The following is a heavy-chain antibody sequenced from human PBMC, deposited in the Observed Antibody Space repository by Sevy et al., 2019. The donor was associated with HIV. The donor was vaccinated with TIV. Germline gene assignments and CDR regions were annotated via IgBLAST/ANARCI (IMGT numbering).Heavy chain of an antibody. CDR3: ARDCSSSSCLWGMDV. J-gene: IGHJ6*02. CDR2: IKLDGSEK. CDR1: GFTFSRYW. Sequence: GGSLRLSCAASGFTFSRYWMSWVRPTPGKGLEWVANIKLDGSEKYYVGSVKGRFTISRDNAKNSLYLQMTSLRGEDTAVYYGARDCSSSSCLWGMDVWGQGTTVTVSS. D-gene: IGHD2-2*01. V-gene: IGHV3-7*03.